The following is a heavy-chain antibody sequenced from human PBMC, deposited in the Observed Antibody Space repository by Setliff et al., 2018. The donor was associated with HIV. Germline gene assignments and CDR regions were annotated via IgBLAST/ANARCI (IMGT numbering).Heavy chain of an antibody. CDR2: IHTSGST. Sequence: SETLSLTCTVSGDSISSGSYYWSWIRQPAGEGLERIGQIHTSGSTNYNPSLKSRVTISVDTSKNQFSLKLTSVTPADTAMYFCARDATSEGYMDVWGKGTTVTVSS. CDR3: ARDATSEGYMDV. J-gene: IGHJ6*03. V-gene: IGHV4-61*09. CDR1: GDSISSGSYY.